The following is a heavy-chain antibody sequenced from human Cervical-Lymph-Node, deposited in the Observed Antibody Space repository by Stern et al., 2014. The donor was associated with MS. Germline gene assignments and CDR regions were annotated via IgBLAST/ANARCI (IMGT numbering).Heavy chain of an antibody. CDR3: AKTIRWFDP. V-gene: IGHV1-2*06. CDR1: GYTFTTYF. D-gene: IGHD3-9*01. J-gene: IGHJ5*02. Sequence: VHLVESGAEVKKPGASVKVSCKASGYTFTTYFIHWVRQAPGQGLEWMGRINPKSGDTNYAQKFQGRVTMTRDTSINTAYMELTRLKSDDTAVYYCAKTIRWFDPWGQGTLVTVSS. CDR2: INPKSGDT.